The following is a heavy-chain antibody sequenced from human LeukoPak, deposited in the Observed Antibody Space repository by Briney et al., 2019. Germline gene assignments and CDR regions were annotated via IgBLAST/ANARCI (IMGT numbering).Heavy chain of an antibody. V-gene: IGHV3-23*01. CDR1: GFTFSSYG. Sequence: GGSLRLSCAASGFTFSSYGMSWVRQAPGKGLEWVSGISGSGGSTYYADSVKGRFTISRDSSKNTLYLQMNSPSAEDTAVYYCAKDGSFYAYDYWGQGTLVTVSS. J-gene: IGHJ4*02. CDR2: ISGSGGST. D-gene: IGHD2/OR15-2a*01. CDR3: AKDGSFYAYDY.